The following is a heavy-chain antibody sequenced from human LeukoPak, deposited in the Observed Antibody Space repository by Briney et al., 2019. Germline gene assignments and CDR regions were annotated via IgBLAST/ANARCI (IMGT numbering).Heavy chain of an antibody. CDR3: ARDWVMTTVTTRWFDP. D-gene: IGHD4-17*01. CDR2: IYNSGNT. CDR1: GGSISSYY. Sequence: SETLSLTCSVSGGSISSYYWSWIRQSPENGLEWTGYIYNSGNTNYNLFLKSRVTISVDTSKNQFSLKLSSVTAADTAVYYCARDWVMTTVTTRWFDPWGQGTLVTVSS. J-gene: IGHJ5*02. V-gene: IGHV4-59*01.